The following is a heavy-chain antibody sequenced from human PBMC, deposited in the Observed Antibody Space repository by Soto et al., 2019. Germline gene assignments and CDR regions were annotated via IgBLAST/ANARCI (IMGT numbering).Heavy chain of an antibody. CDR1: GYTFTSYA. D-gene: IGHD5-18*01. Sequence: ASVKVSCKASGYTFTSYAMHWVRQAPGQRLEWMGWINAGNGNTKYSQKFQGRFTISRDNSKNTLYLQMNSLRAEDTAVYYCARGSKGYSYGTRDWGQGTLVTVSS. CDR3: ARGSKGYSYGTRD. V-gene: IGHV1-3*01. J-gene: IGHJ4*02. CDR2: INAGNGNT.